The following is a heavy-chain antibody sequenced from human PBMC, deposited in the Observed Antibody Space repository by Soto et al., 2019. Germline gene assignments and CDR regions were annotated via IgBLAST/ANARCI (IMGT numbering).Heavy chain of an antibody. Sequence: SDTLSLTCTFSGFSISSGFYYWRWIRQAPGKCLEWIGYIFSSGTTYYNPSLKSRLTMSLDTSQNQFSLKLNSVTAADTAVYFCARVPSPFDFYYAMDVWGQGTKVTVSS. D-gene: IGHD3-16*01. V-gene: IGHV4-30-4*02. CDR3: ARVPSPFDFYYAMDV. CDR2: IFSSGTT. CDR1: GFSISSGFYY. J-gene: IGHJ6*02.